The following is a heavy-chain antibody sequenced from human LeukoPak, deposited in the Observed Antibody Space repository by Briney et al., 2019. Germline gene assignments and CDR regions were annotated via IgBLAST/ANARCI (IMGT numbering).Heavy chain of an antibody. CDR1: GFTVSSNY. Sequence: PGGSLRLSCAASGFTVSSNYMSWVRQAPGKGLEWVSVIYSGGSTYYADSVKGRFTISRDNFKNTLYLQMNSLRAEDTAVYYCARVLCSGGSCYDYWGQGTLVTVSS. D-gene: IGHD2-15*01. V-gene: IGHV3-53*01. CDR3: ARVLCSGGSCYDY. CDR2: IYSGGST. J-gene: IGHJ4*02.